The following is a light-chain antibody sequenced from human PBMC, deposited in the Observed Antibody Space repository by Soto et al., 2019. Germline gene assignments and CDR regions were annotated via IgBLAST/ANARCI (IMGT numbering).Light chain of an antibody. Sequence: EIVLTQSPGTLSLSPGERATLYCRASQSVSSSYLAWYKQKPGQAPRRLIYDASSRTTGIPDRFSGSGSGTDFTLTISRLEPEDFALYYCQQYGSATLTFGQGTKQEIK. CDR3: QQYGSATLT. V-gene: IGKV3-20*01. CDR1: QSVSSSY. CDR2: DAS. J-gene: IGKJ1*01.